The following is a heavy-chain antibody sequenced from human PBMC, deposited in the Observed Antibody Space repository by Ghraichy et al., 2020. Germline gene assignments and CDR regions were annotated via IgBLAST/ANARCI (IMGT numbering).Heavy chain of an antibody. CDR1: GFSLSTSGVG. J-gene: IGHJ2*01. CDR3: AHTSPPAYSSSWYYWHFDL. CDR2: IYWDNEK. D-gene: IGHD6-13*01. V-gene: IGHV2-5*02. Sequence: SGPTLVKPTQTLTLTCNFSGFSLSTSGVGVGWIRQPPGKALEWLALIYWDNEKRYSPSLESRLTITKDTPNNQVVLTMTNMDSVDTATYYCAHTSPPAYSSSWYYWHFDLWGRGTLVTVSS.